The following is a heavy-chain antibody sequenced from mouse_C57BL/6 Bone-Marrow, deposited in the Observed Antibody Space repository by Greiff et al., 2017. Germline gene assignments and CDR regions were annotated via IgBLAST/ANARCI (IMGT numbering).Heavy chain of an antibody. CDR3: TRIAY. CDR1: GYNFNDYY. V-gene: IGHV14-4*01. CDR2: IDPENGDT. Sequence: EVQLQESGAELVRPGASVKLSCTASGYNFNDYYMHWVKQRPEHGLEWIGWIDPENGDTEYASKFQGKATITVDTSSNTAYLQLSSLTSEDSAVYCCTRIAYWGQGTLVTVSA. J-gene: IGHJ3*01.